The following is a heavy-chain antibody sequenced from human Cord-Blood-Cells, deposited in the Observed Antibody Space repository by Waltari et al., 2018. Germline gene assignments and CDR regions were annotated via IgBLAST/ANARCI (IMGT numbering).Heavy chain of an antibody. CDR2: ISSSSSTI. Sequence: EVQLVESGGGLVQPGGSPRLSCAASGFTFSSYSMNWVRQAPGKGLEWVSYISSSSSTIYYADSVKGRFTISRDNAKNSLYLQMNSLRAEDTAVYYCARDKFHQTGEEPDAFDIWGQGTMVTVSS. J-gene: IGHJ3*02. CDR1: GFTFSSYS. V-gene: IGHV3-48*01. CDR3: ARDKFHQTGEEPDAFDI. D-gene: IGHD7-27*01.